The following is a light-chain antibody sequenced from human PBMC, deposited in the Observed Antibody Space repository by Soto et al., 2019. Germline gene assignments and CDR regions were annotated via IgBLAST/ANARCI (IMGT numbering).Light chain of an antibody. CDR3: SSYTSSSTLV. V-gene: IGLV2-14*01. CDR2: DVS. CDR1: SSDVGGYNY. J-gene: IGLJ2*01. Sequence: QSALTQPASVSGSPGQSITISCTGTSSDVGGYNYVSWYQQHPGKAPKLTIYDVSNRPSGVFNRFSGSNTGNTASLTISGLQDEYEADYYRSSYTSSSTLVFGGGTKVTVL.